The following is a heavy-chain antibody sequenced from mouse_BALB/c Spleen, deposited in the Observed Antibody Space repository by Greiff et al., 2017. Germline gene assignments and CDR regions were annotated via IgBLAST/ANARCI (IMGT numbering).Heavy chain of an antibody. CDR3: ARLQYGNYGGYAMDY. CDR2: ISNGGGST. V-gene: IGHV5-12-2*01. CDR1: GFTFSSYT. Sequence: EVKLVESGGGLVQPGGSLKLSCAASGFTFSSYTMSWVRQTPEKRLEWVAYISNGGGSTYYPDTVKGRFTISRDNAKNTLYLQMSSLKSEDTAMYYCARLQYGNYGGYAMDYWGQGTSVTVSS. D-gene: IGHD2-10*02. J-gene: IGHJ4*01.